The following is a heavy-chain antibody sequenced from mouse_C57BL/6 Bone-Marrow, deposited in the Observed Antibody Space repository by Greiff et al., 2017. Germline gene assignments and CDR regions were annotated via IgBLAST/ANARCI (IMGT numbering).Heavy chain of an antibody. J-gene: IGHJ1*03. V-gene: IGHV7-1*01. Sequence: VQLVESGGGLVQSGRSLRLSCATSGFTFSDFYMEWVRQAPGKGLEWIAASRNKANDYTTEYSASVKGRFIVSRDTAQSILYLQMNALRAEDTAIYYCVSANWHYWYFDVWGTGTTVTVSS. CDR1: GFTFSDFY. CDR2: SRNKANDYTT. D-gene: IGHD4-1*01. CDR3: VSANWHYWYFDV.